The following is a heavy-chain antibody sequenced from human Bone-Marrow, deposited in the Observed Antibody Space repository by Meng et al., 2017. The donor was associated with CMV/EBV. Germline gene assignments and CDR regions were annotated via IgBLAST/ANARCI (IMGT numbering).Heavy chain of an antibody. Sequence: SCAGSGLTVRKSWMQWVRQPPGKGLLWVSRINSDGSGTNYADSVEGRFNVSRDNAKNTLYLQMNSLRVEDTGVYYCAREYPSTVGSDYWGQGTLVTVSS. V-gene: IGHV3-74*01. CDR3: AREYPSTVGSDY. J-gene: IGHJ4*02. D-gene: IGHD4-17*01. CDR2: INSDGSGT. CDR1: GLTVRKSW.